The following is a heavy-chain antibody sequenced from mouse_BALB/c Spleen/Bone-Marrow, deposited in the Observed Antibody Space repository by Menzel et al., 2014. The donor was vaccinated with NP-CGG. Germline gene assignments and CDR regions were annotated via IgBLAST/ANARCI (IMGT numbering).Heavy chain of an antibody. Sequence: EVQLQQSGAELVKPGASVKLFCTASGFNIKDTYMHWVKQRPEQGLEWIGRIDPANGNTKYDPKFQGKATITTDTSSNTAYLQVSSPTSEDTAVYYCASATTATYYAMDYWGQGTSVTVSS. CDR3: ASATTATYYAMDY. V-gene: IGHV14-3*02. D-gene: IGHD1-2*01. J-gene: IGHJ4*01. CDR1: GFNIKDTY. CDR2: IDPANGNT.